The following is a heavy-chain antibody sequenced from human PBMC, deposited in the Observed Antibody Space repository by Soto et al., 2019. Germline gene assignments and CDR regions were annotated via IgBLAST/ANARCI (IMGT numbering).Heavy chain of an antibody. CDR1: GGSIGNYY. CDR3: ARDERDYGDYVGRFDP. D-gene: IGHD4-17*01. CDR2: MQNTGST. V-gene: IGHV4-59*01. J-gene: IGHJ5*02. Sequence: PSETLSLTCTVSGGSIGNYYWSWIRQPPGKGLEWIAYMQNTGSTNTNPSLRSRVTISIDTSKNQFSLKLNSVTSADTAVYYCARDERDYGDYVGRFDPWGQGTLVTVSS.